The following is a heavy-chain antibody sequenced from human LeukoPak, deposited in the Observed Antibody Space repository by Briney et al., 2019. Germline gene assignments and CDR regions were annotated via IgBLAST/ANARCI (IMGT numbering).Heavy chain of an antibody. CDR1: GGTFSSYA. J-gene: IGHJ3*02. CDR2: INPSGGST. D-gene: IGHD4-17*01. CDR3: AREYYGDSRLESFDI. V-gene: IGHV1-46*01. Sequence: ASVKVSCKASGGTFSSYAISWVRQAPGQGLEWMGIINPSGGSTSYAQKFQGRVTMTRGTSTSTVYMELSSLRSEDTAVYYCAREYYGDSRLESFDIWGQGTMVTVSS.